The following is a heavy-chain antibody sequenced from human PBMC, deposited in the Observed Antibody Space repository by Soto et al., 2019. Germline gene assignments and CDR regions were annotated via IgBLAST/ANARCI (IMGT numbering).Heavy chain of an antibody. CDR1: GFTFSLYP. CDR3: ARVGHGFCSSTRCYTDGFDL. Sequence: QLVESGGGLVQPGGSLRLSCAASGFTFSLYPVNWVRQAPGKGLEWLSYISPSNSTIYYADSVKGRFTISRDNAKNSLDLQMNGLRDDDTAVYYCARVGHGFCSSTRCYTDGFDLWGQGTVVTVST. V-gene: IGHV3-48*02. D-gene: IGHD2-2*01. J-gene: IGHJ3*01. CDR2: ISPSNSTI.